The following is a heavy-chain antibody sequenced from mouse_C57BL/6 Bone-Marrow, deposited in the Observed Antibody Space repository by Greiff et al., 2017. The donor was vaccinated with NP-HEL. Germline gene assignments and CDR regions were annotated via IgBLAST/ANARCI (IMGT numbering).Heavy chain of an antibody. V-gene: IGHV1-18*01. CDR1: GYTFTDYN. CDR3: ASSGSYYDYNLYFEV. D-gene: IGHD2-4*01. Sequence: VQLQQSGPELVKPGASVKLPCKASGYTFTDYNMDWVKQSHGKGLEWIGDINPNNGGTIYNQKFKGKATLTVDKSSSTAYMELRSLTSEDTAVYYCASSGSYYDYNLYFEVWGTGTTVTVSS. CDR2: INPNNGGT. J-gene: IGHJ1*03.